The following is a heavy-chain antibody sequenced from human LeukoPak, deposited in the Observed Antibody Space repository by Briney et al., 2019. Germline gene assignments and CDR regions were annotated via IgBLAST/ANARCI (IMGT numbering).Heavy chain of an antibody. D-gene: IGHD1-26*01. J-gene: IGHJ4*02. CDR3: ARARGRWHLLPLDF. Sequence: GGSLRLSCAASGFSFGNFAIHWVRQAPGKGLEWLAVISHDGGTKHYADSVKGRFTISRDNSNNSLSLQVNSLSAEDTAVYYCARARGRWHLLPLDFWGQGTLVTVSS. CDR2: ISHDGGTK. V-gene: IGHV3-30*04. CDR1: GFSFGNFA.